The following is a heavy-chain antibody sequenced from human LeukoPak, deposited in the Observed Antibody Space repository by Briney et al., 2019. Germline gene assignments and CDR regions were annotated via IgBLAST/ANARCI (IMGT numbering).Heavy chain of an antibody. CDR1: GFTFSSYG. D-gene: IGHD4-17*01. V-gene: IGHV3-33*06. CDR3: AKCPVDYGTYYFDY. J-gene: IGHJ4*02. Sequence: GGSLRLSCAASGFTFSSYGMHWVRQAPGKGLEWVAVIWYDGSNKYYADSVKGRFTISRDNSKNTLYLQMNSLRAEDTAVYYCAKCPVDYGTYYFDYWGQGTLVTVSS. CDR2: IWYDGSNK.